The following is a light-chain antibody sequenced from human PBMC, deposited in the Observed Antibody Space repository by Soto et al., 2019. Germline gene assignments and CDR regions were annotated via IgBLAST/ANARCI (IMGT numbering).Light chain of an antibody. V-gene: IGLV4-69*01. J-gene: IGLJ3*02. Sequence: QLVLTQRPSASASLGASVKLTCTLSSGHNSYAIAWHQQQPEKGPRYLMKLNSDGSHSKGDGIPDRFSGSSSGAERYLTISSLQSEDEADYYCQTWSTDIRVFGAGTKLTVL. CDR1: SGHNSYA. CDR2: LNSDGSH. CDR3: QTWSTDIRV.